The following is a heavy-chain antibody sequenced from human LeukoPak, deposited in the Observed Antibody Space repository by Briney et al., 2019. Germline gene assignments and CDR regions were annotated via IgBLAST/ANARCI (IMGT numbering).Heavy chain of an antibody. CDR3: ARQGSFPPQAGYFDY. Sequence: KPSETLPLTCTVSGGSISSSSYYWGWIRQPPGKGLEWIGSIYYSGSTYYNPSLKSRVTISVDTSKNQFSLKLSSVTAADTAVYYCARQGSFPPQAGYFDYWGQGTLVTVSS. CDR2: IYYSGST. CDR1: GGSISSSSYY. J-gene: IGHJ4*02. V-gene: IGHV4-39*01. D-gene: IGHD2/OR15-2a*01.